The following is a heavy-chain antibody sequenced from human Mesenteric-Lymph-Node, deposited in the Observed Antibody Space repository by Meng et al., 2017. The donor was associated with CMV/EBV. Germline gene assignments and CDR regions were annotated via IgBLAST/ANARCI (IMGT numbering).Heavy chain of an antibody. CDR2: ISYDGSNK. CDR3: AREVWNYDFWSNHYYYYGMDV. D-gene: IGHD3-3*01. V-gene: IGHV3-30*04. CDR1: GFTFSSYA. Sequence: GESLKISCAASGFTFSSYAMHWVRQAPGKGLEWVAVISYDGSNKYYADSVKGRFTISRDNSKNTLYLQMNSLRAEDTAVYYCAREVWNYDFWSNHYYYYGMDVWGQGTTVTVSS. J-gene: IGHJ6*02.